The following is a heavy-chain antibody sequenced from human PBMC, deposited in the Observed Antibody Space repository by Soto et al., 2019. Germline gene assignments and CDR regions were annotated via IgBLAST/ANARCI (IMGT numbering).Heavy chain of an antibody. CDR3: ARIGYYDSSGYPGSPY. CDR2: INAGNGNT. J-gene: IGHJ4*02. D-gene: IGHD3-22*01. CDR1: GYALTIYA. Sequence: ASVKVSCTASGYALTIYAMHWVRQAPGQRLEWMGWINAGNGNTKYSQKFQGRVTITRDTSTSTAYMELSSLRSEDTAVYYCARIGYYDSSGYPGSPYWGQGTLVTVS. V-gene: IGHV1-3*01.